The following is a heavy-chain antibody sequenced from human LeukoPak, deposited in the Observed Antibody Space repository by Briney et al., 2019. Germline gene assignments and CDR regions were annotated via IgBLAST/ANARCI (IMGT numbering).Heavy chain of an antibody. Sequence: SQTLSLTCAISGDSVSSNSVAWNWIRQSPSRGLEWLGRTYYRSKWYNDYAVSVRSRVTINADTSKNQFSLQLNSVIPEDTAVYYCARVGSTAYFDSWGQGTLVTVPS. V-gene: IGHV6-1*01. CDR3: ARVGSTAYFDS. D-gene: IGHD6-13*01. J-gene: IGHJ4*02. CDR2: TYYRSKWYN. CDR1: GDSVSSNSVA.